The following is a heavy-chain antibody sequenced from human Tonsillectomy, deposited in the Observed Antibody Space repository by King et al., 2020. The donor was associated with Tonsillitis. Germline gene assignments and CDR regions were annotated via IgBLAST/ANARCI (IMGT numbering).Heavy chain of an antibody. J-gene: IGHJ3*02. CDR3: TRGGYCSGGSCYADAFDI. D-gene: IGHD2-15*01. Sequence: VQLVESGGGLVQPGGSLRLSCTASGFTFGDYAMSWVRQAPGKGLEWVGFIRSNAYGGTTEYAASVKGRFTISRDDSKSIAYLQMNSLKTEDTAVYYCTRGGYCSGGSCYADAFDIWGQGTMVTVSS. CDR1: GFTFGDYA. V-gene: IGHV3-49*04. CDR2: IRSNAYGGTT.